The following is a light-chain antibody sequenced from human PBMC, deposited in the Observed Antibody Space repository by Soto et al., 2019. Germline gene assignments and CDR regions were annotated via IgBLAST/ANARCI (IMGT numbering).Light chain of an antibody. CDR3: AAWDVGLNGFGV. J-gene: IGLJ3*02. Sequence: QSVLTQPPSASGTPGQRVTISCSGSSSNIGSNTVNWYQQLPGTAPKLLIYSNNQRPSGVPDRFSGSKSGSSASLAISALECEDEAEYYCAAWDVGLNGFGVFGGGTQLTVL. CDR2: SNN. CDR1: SSNIGSNT. V-gene: IGLV1-44*01.